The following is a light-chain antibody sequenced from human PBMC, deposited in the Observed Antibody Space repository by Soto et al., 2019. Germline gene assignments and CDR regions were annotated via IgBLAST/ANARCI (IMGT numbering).Light chain of an antibody. CDR2: GAS. Sequence: IQMTQSPSSLSSSVGDRVTITCLASQDIRNYLGWYQQKPGKAPQLLIYGASSLQRGVSSRFSGSGFGTDFTLTISSLQPEDSATYYCLQDRSHFWTFGQGTKVDIK. CDR3: LQDRSHFWT. CDR1: QDIRNY. V-gene: IGKV1-6*01. J-gene: IGKJ1*01.